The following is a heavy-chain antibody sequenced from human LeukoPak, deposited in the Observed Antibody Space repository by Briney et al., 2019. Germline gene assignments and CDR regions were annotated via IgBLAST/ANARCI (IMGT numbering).Heavy chain of an antibody. Sequence: GGSLRLSCAASGFTFSSYAMSWVRQAPGKGLEGVSAISGSGGSTYYADSVKGRFTISRDNSKNTLYLRMNSLRAEDTAVYYCAKDSVYYYDSSGYKGFAPWGQGTLVTVSS. CDR3: AKDSVYYYDSSGYKGFAP. CDR1: GFTFSSYA. J-gene: IGHJ5*02. D-gene: IGHD3-22*01. V-gene: IGHV3-23*01. CDR2: ISGSGGST.